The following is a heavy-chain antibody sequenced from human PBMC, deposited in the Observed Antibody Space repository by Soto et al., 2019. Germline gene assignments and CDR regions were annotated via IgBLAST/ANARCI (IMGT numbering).Heavy chain of an antibody. J-gene: IGHJ5*02. CDR1: GFTFSDYY. V-gene: IGHV3-11*01. Sequence: GGSLRLSCAASGFTFSDYYMSWIRQAPGKGLEWVSYISSSGSTIYYADSVKGRFTISRDNAKNSLYLQMNSLRAEDTAVYYCARALTSEDFWSGYRFDWFDPWGQGTLVTVSS. CDR2: ISSSGSTI. D-gene: IGHD3-3*01. CDR3: ARALTSEDFWSGYRFDWFDP.